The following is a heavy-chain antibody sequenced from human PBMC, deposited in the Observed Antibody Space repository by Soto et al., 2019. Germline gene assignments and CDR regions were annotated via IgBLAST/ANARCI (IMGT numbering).Heavy chain of an antibody. V-gene: IGHV4-61*01. J-gene: IGHJ6*02. Sequence: PSETLSLTCTVSGCSVSSGSYYWSWILQPPGKGLEWIGYIYYSGSTNYNPSLKSRVTISVDTSKNQFSLKLSSVTAADTAVYYCARDEGFSYGLDCYYQYGLDVRSQGTSDTVSS. D-gene: IGHD5-18*01. CDR1: GCSVSSGSYY. CDR3: ARDEGFSYGLDCYYQYGLDV. CDR2: IYYSGST.